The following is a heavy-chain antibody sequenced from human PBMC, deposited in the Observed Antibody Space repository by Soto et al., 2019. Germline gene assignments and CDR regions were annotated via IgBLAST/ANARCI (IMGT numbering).Heavy chain of an antibody. CDR3: AKGGAIVAAGTRVYLYNAMDV. CDR1: GYTFTGYY. Sequence: QVQLVQSGTEVKRSGDSVKVSCKASGYTFTGYYVHWVRQAPGQGLEWMGWINPNSGDTYLAQRFQGRVTMNRDTSIGTAYMELRGLTSDDTAEYYCAKGGAIVAAGTRVYLYNAMDVWGQGTTVTVSS. D-gene: IGHD1-26*01. V-gene: IGHV1-2*02. J-gene: IGHJ6*02. CDR2: INPNSGDT.